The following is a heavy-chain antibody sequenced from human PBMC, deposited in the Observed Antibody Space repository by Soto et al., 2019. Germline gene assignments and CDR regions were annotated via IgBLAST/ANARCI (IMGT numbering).Heavy chain of an antibody. V-gene: IGHV3-11*01. CDR2: ISATGSTI. CDR1: GISLSDYY. Sequence: QVQLVESGGGLVKPGGSLRLSCAASGISLSDYYMAWIRQAPGKGLEWVAYISATGSTIYYADSVKGRFTVSRDNAQNSPNLQMDSLRAEDTAVYYCAVDPTMPKRRGGYFDYWGQGTLVTVSS. CDR3: AVDPTMPKRRGGYFDY. J-gene: IGHJ4*02. D-gene: IGHD2-2*01.